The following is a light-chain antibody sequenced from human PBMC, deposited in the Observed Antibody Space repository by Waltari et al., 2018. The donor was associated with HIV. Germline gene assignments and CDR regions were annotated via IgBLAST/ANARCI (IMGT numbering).Light chain of an antibody. CDR2: MNN. CDR1: RSNIGRNY. CDR3: AAWNDSLSGYV. V-gene: IGLV1-47*01. J-gene: IGLJ1*01. Sequence: QSVMTQPPSAYGTPGQRVTISCSGSRSNIGRNYVYWQQQLPGTAPKLLIYMNNLRPSGFPDRFSGSKSGTSASLAINGLRSEDEADYYCAAWNDSLSGYVFGTGTKVTV.